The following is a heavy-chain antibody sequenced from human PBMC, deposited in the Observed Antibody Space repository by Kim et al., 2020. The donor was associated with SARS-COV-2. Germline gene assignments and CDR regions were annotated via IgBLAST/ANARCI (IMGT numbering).Heavy chain of an antibody. D-gene: IGHD6-19*01. Sequence: SETLSLTCTVSGGSISSSSYYWGWIRQPPGKGLEWIGSIYYSGSTYYNPSLKSRVTISVDTSKNQFSLKLSSVTAADTAVYYCARVRRDSSGWYGRPGYYYYGMDVWGQGTTVTVSS. CDR2: IYYSGST. J-gene: IGHJ6*02. CDR3: ARVRRDSSGWYGRPGYYYYGMDV. V-gene: IGHV4-39*01. CDR1: GGSISSSSYY.